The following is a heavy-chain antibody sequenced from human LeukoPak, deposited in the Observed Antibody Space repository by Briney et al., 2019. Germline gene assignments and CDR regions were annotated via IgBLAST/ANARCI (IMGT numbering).Heavy chain of an antibody. CDR1: GRPIRSYY. D-gene: IGHD3-10*01. CDR3: ARHGMEYYYGSGSYSPPYYFDY. CDR2: IYTSGST. Sequence: SETLSLTCTVSGRPIRSYYWSWIRHPPGKGLECIGYIYTSGSTDSNPSLRSRVTISVDTSKNQFSLKLCSVTAADTASYYCARHGMEYYYGSGSYSPPYYFDYWGQGTLVTVSS. V-gene: IGHV4-4*09. J-gene: IGHJ4*02.